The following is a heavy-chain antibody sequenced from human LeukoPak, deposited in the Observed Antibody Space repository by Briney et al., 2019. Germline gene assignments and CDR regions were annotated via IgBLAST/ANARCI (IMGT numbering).Heavy chain of an antibody. Sequence: PGGSLRLSCAASGFTLSSYSMTWVRQAPGKGLEWVSYVTSSSSTIYYADSVKGRFTISRDNAKNSLYLQMNSLRVEDTAVYYCARVMYSPEKTPEDYWGQGTLVTVSS. V-gene: IGHV3-48*04. CDR3: ARVMYSPEKTPEDY. CDR2: VTSSSSTI. CDR1: GFTLSSYS. J-gene: IGHJ4*02. D-gene: IGHD1-26*01.